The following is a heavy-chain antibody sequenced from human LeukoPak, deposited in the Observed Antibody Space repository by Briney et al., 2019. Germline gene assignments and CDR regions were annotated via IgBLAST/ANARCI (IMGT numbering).Heavy chain of an antibody. Sequence: QTGGSLRLSCTASRFTFSNYWMSWVRQAPGKGLEWVANIKEDGSEKYYVDSVKGRFTISRDNAKNSLYLQMHSLRAEGTAVYYCARELTGSSWYYYNYGMDVWGQGTTVTVSS. CDR3: ARELTGSSWYYYNYGMDV. CDR1: RFTFSNYW. J-gene: IGHJ6*02. CDR2: IKEDGSEK. D-gene: IGHD6-13*01. V-gene: IGHV3-7*01.